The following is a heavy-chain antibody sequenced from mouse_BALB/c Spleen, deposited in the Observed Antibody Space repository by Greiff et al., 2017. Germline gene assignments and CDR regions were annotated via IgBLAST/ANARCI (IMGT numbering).Heavy chain of an antibody. CDR3: ARNYYGDY. CDR1: GFNIKDTY. V-gene: IGHV14-3*02. J-gene: IGHJ2*01. D-gene: IGHD1-1*01. CDR2: IDPANGNT. Sequence: VQLQQSGAELVKPGPSVKLSCPAPGFNIKDTYMHWVKQRPEQGLEWIGRIDPANGNTKYDPKFQGKATITADTSSNTAYLQLSSLTSEDTAVYYCARNYYGDYWGQGTTLTVSS.